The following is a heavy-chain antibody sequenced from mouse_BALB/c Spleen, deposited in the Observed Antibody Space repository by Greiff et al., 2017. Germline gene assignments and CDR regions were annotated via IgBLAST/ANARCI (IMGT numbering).Heavy chain of an antibody. D-gene: IGHD1-1*01. J-gene: IGHJ2*01. CDR3: ASIVATPTFDY. CDR2: ILPGSGST. V-gene: IGHV1-9*01. CDR1: GYTFSSYW. Sequence: VQLQQSGAELMKPGASVKISCKATGYTFSSYWIEWVKQRPGHGLEWIGEILPGSGSTNYNEKFKGKATFTADTSSNTAYMQLSSLTSEDSAVYYCASIVATPTFDYWGQGTTLTVSS.